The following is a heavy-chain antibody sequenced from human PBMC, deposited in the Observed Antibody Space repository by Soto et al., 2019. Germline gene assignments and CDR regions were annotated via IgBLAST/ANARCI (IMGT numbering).Heavy chain of an antibody. CDR2: IYYSGST. V-gene: IGHV4-31*03. CDR3: ARGPRQWGYFDY. CDR1: GGSIGSGGYY. Sequence: PSETLSLTCTVSGGSIGSGGYYWSWIRQHPGKGLEWIGYIYYSGSTYYNPSLKSRVTISVDTSKNQFSLKMSSVTAADTAVYYCARGPRQWGYFDYWGQGTLVTVSS. D-gene: IGHD6-19*01. J-gene: IGHJ4*02.